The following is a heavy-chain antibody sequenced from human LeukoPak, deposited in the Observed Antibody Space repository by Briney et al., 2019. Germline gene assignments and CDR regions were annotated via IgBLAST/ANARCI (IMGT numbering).Heavy chain of an antibody. CDR2: ISAYNDNT. CDR3: AREHSGSYSQPLDYFDY. CDR1: GYTFTNYD. D-gene: IGHD1-26*01. V-gene: IGHV1-18*01. J-gene: IGHJ4*02. Sequence: ASVKVSCKASGYTFTNYDISWVRQAPGQGLEWMGWISAYNDNTNYAQKLQGRVTMTTDTSTSTAYMELRGLRSDDTAVYYCAREHSGSYSQPLDYFDYWGQGTLVTVSS.